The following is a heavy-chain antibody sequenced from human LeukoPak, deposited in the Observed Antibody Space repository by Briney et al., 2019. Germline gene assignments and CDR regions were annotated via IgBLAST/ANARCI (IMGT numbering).Heavy chain of an antibody. D-gene: IGHD3-22*01. J-gene: IGHJ4*02. CDR3: ARGTWLGATYHFDS. Sequence: GGSLRLSCAASGFTFSSYFMIWVRQAPGKGLEWVSYISGSDNTIHYADSVKGRFTISRDNAKNSLHPQMNSLRDEDTAVYFCARGTWLGATYHFDSWGPGTLVTVSS. V-gene: IGHV3-48*02. CDR1: GFTFSSYF. CDR2: ISGSDNTI.